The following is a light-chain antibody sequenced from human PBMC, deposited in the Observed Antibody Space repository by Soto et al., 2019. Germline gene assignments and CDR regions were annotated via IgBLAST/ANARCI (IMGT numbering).Light chain of an antibody. V-gene: IGKV1-5*03. CDR1: QSISSW. Sequence: DIQMTQSPSTLSASVGDRVTITCRASQSISSWLAWYQQKTGKAPKILINKASSLESGVPSRFRGSGSGTEFTLTISRLQPDDFETYYCHSYNSYRWTFGQGTKVDIK. CDR3: HSYNSYRWT. CDR2: KAS. J-gene: IGKJ1*01.